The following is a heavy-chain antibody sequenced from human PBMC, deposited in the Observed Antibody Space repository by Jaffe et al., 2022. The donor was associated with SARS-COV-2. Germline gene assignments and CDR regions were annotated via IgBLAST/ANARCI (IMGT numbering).Heavy chain of an antibody. CDR1: GGSISSSSYY. J-gene: IGHJ4*02. CDR2: IYYSGST. Sequence: QLQLQESGPGLVKPSETLSLTCTVSGGSISSSSYYWGWIRQPPGKGLEWIGSIYYSGSTYYNPSLKSRVTISVDTSKNQFSLKLSSVTAADTAVYYCARLGDTAMARGKYYFDYWGQGTLVTVSS. V-gene: IGHV4-39*01. CDR3: ARLGDTAMARGKYYFDY. D-gene: IGHD5-18*01.